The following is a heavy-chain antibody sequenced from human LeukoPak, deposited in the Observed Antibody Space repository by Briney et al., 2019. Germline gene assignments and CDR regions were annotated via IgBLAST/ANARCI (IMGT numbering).Heavy chain of an antibody. CDR1: GFTFSSYS. D-gene: IGHD3-22*01. CDR3: ARGAYNSGGTLEI. V-gene: IGHV3-21*01. CDR2: ISTSGNYI. J-gene: IGHJ4*02. Sequence: PGGSLRLSCAASGFTFSSYSMKWVRQAPGKGLEWVSYISTSGNYIYYSDSVKGRFTISRDNAKNSLYLQMHSLRADDTAVYYCARGAYNSGGTLEIWGQGTLVTVSS.